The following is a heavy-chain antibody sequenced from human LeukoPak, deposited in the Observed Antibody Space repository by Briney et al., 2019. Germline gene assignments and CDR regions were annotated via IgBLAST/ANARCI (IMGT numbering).Heavy chain of an antibody. CDR2: IYHSGTT. D-gene: IGHD4-17*01. CDR1: GAFITNSHW. V-gene: IGHV4-4*02. J-gene: IGHJ4*02. Sequence: RSSGTLSLTCAVSGAFITNSHWWSWARQPPGKGLEWIGEIYHSGTTNYNPSLKSRVSMSVDKSKNQFSLKFTSVTAANTAVYYCATYFYGEYGSYYFDYWGQGTLVTVSS. CDR3: ATYFYGEYGSYYFDY.